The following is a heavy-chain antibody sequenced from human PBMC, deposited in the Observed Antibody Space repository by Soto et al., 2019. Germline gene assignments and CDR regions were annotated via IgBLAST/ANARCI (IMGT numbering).Heavy chain of an antibody. V-gene: IGHV1-69*01. D-gene: IGHD6-6*01. CDR1: GGTFSSYA. CDR2: IIPIFGTA. Sequence: QVQLVQSGAEVKKPGSSVKVSCKASGGTFSSYAISWVRQAPGQGLEWMGGIIPIFGTANYAQKFQGRVTITADESTSTAYMELSSLRSEDTAVYYCARDTPSIAARPAAVDYYYYYGMDVWGQGTTVTVSS. J-gene: IGHJ6*02. CDR3: ARDTPSIAARPAAVDYYYYYGMDV.